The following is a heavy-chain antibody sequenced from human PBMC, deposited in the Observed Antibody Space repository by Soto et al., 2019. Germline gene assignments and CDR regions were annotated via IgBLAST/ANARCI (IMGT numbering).Heavy chain of an antibody. CDR2: MHQSGNA. CDR3: AGDNVVVNPIRYYHYGMDD. D-gene: IGHD2-21*01. J-gene: IGHJ6*02. V-gene: IGHV4-34*01. CDR1: GGPFSRYY. Sequence: SETLSLTCAVHGGPFSRYYWTWIRQSPGKGLEWIGEMHQSGNANYNPSLKSRVSISVDTSKNQFSLTLTSVTAADTAPYYCAGDNVVVNPIRYYHYGMDDWGQGTMVTVSS.